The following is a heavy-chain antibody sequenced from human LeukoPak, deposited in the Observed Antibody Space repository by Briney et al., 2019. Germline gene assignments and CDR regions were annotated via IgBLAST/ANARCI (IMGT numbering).Heavy chain of an antibody. CDR2: ISAYNGNT. J-gene: IGHJ3*02. CDR3: ARDSPYSGSSNFGDDAFDI. Sequence: EASVKVSCKASGYTFTSYGISWVRQAPGQGLEWMGWISAYNGNTNYAQKLQGRVTMTTDTSTSTAYMELRSLRSDDTAVYYCARDSPYSGSSNFGDDAFDIWGQGTMVTVSS. V-gene: IGHV1-18*01. D-gene: IGHD1-26*01. CDR1: GYTFTSYG.